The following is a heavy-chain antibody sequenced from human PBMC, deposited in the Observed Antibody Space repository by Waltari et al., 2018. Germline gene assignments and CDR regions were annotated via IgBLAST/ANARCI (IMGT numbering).Heavy chain of an antibody. Sequence: QVQLVQSGAEVKKPGASVKVSCKASGYTFTGYYMHWVRQAPGQGLEWMVRINPNSGGTTYPQKFQGRVTMTRDTSISTAYMELSRLRSDDTAVYYCARALYGSGSWAYYMDVWGKGTTVTVSS. J-gene: IGHJ6*03. CDR2: INPNSGGT. CDR1: GYTFTGYY. V-gene: IGHV1-2*06. CDR3: ARALYGSGSWAYYMDV. D-gene: IGHD3-10*01.